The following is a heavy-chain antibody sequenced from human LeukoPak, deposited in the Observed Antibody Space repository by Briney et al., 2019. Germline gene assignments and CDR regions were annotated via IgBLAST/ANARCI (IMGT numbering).Heavy chain of an antibody. CDR2: INTNTGNP. J-gene: IGHJ5*02. D-gene: IGHD6-6*01. Sequence: ASVKVSCKASGYTFTSYAMNWVRQAPGQGLEWMGWINTNTGNPTYAQGFTGRVVFSLDTSVSTAYLQISSLKAEDTAVYSCARGVGRQYSSSSGKGHSNWFDPWGQGTLVTVSS. V-gene: IGHV7-4-1*02. CDR1: GYTFTSYA. CDR3: ARGVGRQYSSSSGKGHSNWFDP.